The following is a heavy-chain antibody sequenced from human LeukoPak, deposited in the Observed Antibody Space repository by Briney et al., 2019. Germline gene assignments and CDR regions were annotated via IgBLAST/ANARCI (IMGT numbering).Heavy chain of an antibody. D-gene: IGHD4-11*01. CDR1: GFTFSSYW. J-gene: IGHJ4*02. CDR3: ARDRHDYTHYFDY. CDR2: IKQDGSEK. V-gene: IGHV3-7*01. Sequence: GGSLRLSCAASGFTFSSYWMSWVRQAPGKGLEWVANIKQDGSEKYHVDSVKGRFTISRDNAKNSLYLQMNSLRAEDTAVYYCARDRHDYTHYFDYWGQGTLVTVSS.